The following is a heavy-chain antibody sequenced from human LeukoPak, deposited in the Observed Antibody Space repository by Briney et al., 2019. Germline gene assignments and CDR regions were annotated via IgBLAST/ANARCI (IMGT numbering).Heavy chain of an antibody. D-gene: IGHD5-18*01. V-gene: IGHV4-34*01. J-gene: IGHJ4*02. CDR1: GGSFSGYY. CDR2: INHYGST. Sequence: SETLSLTCAVYGGSFSGYYWNWIRQPPGKGLEWIGEINHYGSTKYSPSLKSRVTISGDTSKNQFSLRLNSVTAADTAVYYCARAYRAHQTFHSYHFFDFWGRGTLVTDSS. CDR3: ARAYRAHQTFHSYHFFDF.